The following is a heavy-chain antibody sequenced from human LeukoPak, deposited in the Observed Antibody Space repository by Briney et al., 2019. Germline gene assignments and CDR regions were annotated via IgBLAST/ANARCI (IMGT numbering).Heavy chain of an antibody. CDR1: GDSISSDNW. V-gene: IGHV4-4*02. Sequence: SETLSLTCAVSGDSISSDNWWHWVRQPPGKGLEWIGEIYHSGSTNYNPSLKSRVTISVDKSKNQSSLNLTSVTAADTAVYYCARRFAYWGQGTLVTVSS. CDR2: IYHSGST. J-gene: IGHJ4*02. CDR3: ARRFAY.